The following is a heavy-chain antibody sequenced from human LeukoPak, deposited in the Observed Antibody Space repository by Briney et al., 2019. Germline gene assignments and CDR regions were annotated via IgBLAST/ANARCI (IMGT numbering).Heavy chain of an antibody. CDR3: ASSRITMVRGPDAFDI. J-gene: IGHJ3*02. CDR1: GYTFTGYY. Sequence: ASVKVSCKASGYTFTGYYMHWVRQAPGQGLEWMGWINPNSGGTNYAQKFQGRVTMTRDTSISTAYMELSRLRSDDTAVYYCASSRITMVRGPDAFDIWGQGTMVTVSS. V-gene: IGHV1-2*02. D-gene: IGHD3-10*01. CDR2: INPNSGGT.